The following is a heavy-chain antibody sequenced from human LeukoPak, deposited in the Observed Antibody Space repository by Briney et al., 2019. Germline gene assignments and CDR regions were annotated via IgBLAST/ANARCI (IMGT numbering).Heavy chain of an antibody. CDR1: GGSISNYY. J-gene: IGHJ4*02. CDR3: ARWYYSGWAFDY. CDR2: IHYSGSS. V-gene: IGHV4-59*08. D-gene: IGHD6-19*01. Sequence: SETLSLTCSVSGGSISNYYWSWFRQPPGKGLGWIGYIHYSGSSNYNPSPKSRVTISVETSKNQFSLKLSSVTAADTAVYYCARWYYSGWAFDYWGQGTLVTGSS.